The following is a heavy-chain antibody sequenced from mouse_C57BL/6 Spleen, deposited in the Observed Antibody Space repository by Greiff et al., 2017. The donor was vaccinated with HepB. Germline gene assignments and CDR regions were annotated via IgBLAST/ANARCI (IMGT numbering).Heavy chain of an antibody. CDR2: IDPSDSYT. CDR1: GYTFTSYW. V-gene: IGHV1-59*01. CDR3: AIYYGSSSYYFDY. Sequence: VQLQQPGAELVRPGTSVKLSCKASGYTFTSYWMHWVKQRPGQGLEWIGVIDPSDSYTNYNQKFKGKATLTVDTSSSTAYMQLSSLTSEDSAVYYCAIYYGSSSYYFDYWGQGTTLTVSS. D-gene: IGHD1-1*01. J-gene: IGHJ2*01.